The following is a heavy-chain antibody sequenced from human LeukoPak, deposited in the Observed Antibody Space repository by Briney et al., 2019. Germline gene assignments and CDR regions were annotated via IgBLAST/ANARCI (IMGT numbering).Heavy chain of an antibody. CDR2: IRTNGHGGTT. Sequence: GGSLRLSCAASGFTFSSYAMSWVRQAPGKGLEWVGFIRTNGHGGTTEYAASVKGRFIISRDESRSIVYVQMNNLKTEDTALYYCTRGAMAPDFWGQGTLVTVSS. V-gene: IGHV3-49*04. D-gene: IGHD5-18*01. J-gene: IGHJ4*02. CDR3: TRGAMAPDF. CDR1: GFTFSSYA.